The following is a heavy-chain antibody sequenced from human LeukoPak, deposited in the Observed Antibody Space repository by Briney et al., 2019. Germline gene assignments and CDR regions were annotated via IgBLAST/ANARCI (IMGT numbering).Heavy chain of an antibody. CDR2: IYSGGST. Sequence: GGSLRLSCAASGFTVSSNYMSWVRQAPGKGLEWVSVIYSGGSTYYADSVKGRFTISRDNSKNTLYLQMNSLSAEETAMHYCARDKSSGSYYNYYYMDVWGKGTTVTVSS. D-gene: IGHD1-26*01. V-gene: IGHV3-53*01. J-gene: IGHJ6*03. CDR1: GFTVSSNY. CDR3: ARDKSSGSYYNYYYMDV.